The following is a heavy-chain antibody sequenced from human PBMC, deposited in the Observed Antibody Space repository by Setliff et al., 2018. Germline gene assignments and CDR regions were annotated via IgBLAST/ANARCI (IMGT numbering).Heavy chain of an antibody. J-gene: IGHJ3*02. CDR1: GYPFSNAW. Sequence: GSLRLSCAASGYPFSNAWMSWVRQAPGKGLEWVANIKQDGSETYYADSVKGRFTVSTDSSKNSLYLQMNSLRAEDTAVYYCAREWLIWGQGTMVTVSS. CDR2: IKQDGSET. V-gene: IGHV3-7*01. D-gene: IGHD6-19*01. CDR3: AREWLI.